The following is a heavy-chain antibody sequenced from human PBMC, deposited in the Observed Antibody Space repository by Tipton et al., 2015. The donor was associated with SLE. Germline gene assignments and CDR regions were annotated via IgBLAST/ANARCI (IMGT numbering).Heavy chain of an antibody. V-gene: IGHV4-39*02. J-gene: IGHJ4*02. CDR1: GGSVSSSSYY. Sequence: TLSLTCTVSGGSVSSSSYYWGWIRQPPGRGLEWIGSIYYSGSTYYNPSLKSRVTISVDTSENHSSLKLSSVTAADTAVYYCATDSSGYYYFDYWGQGTLVTVSS. CDR2: IYYSGST. CDR3: ATDSSGYYYFDY. D-gene: IGHD3-22*01.